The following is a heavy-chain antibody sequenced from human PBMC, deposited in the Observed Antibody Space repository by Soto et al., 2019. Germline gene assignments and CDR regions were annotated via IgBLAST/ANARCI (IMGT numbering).Heavy chain of an antibody. CDR1: GGSISGYH. CDR3: AGWVFLFGPGSFDI. V-gene: IGHV4-59*08. J-gene: IGHJ3*02. D-gene: IGHD3-3*01. Sequence: SETLSLTCTVSGGSISGYHWSWIRQPPGKGLEWIGHIYYTGDTTYNPSLNSRVTVSLDTSKNQFSLKLNSVTAADTAVYYCAGWVFLFGPGSFDIWGQGTMVTVSS. CDR2: IYYTGDT.